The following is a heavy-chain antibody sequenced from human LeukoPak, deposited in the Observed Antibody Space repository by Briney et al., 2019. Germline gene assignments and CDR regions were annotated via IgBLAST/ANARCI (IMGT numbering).Heavy chain of an antibody. J-gene: IGHJ4*02. D-gene: IGHD4-23*01. CDR3: ASLGNSNFDY. Sequence: PSETPSLTCAVYGGSFSGYYWSWIRQPPGKGLEWIGEINHSGSTNYNPSLKSRVTISVDTSKNQFSLKLSSVTAADTAVYYCASLGNSNFDYWGQGTLVTVSS. V-gene: IGHV4-34*01. CDR2: INHSGST. CDR1: GGSFSGYY.